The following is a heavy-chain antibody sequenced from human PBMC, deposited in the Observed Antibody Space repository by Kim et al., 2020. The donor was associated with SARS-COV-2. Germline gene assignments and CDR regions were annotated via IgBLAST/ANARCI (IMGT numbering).Heavy chain of an antibody. D-gene: IGHD3-22*01. J-gene: IGHJ4*02. Sequence: GKGRFTISRDNSKNSLYLQMNSLRAEDTAVYYCARRIPGADDSSGYYFDYWGQGTLVTVSS. CDR3: ARRIPGADDSSGYYFDY. V-gene: IGHV3-23*01.